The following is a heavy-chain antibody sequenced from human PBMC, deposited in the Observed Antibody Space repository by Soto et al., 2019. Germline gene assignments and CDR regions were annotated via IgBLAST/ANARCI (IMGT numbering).Heavy chain of an antibody. CDR2: ISCSGGST. CDR3: AKVQYYGSGSYYLHLDY. Sequence: EVQLLESGGGLVQPGGSLRLSCAASGFTFSSYAMSWVRQAPGKGLEWVAAISCSGGSTYYADSVKGRFTISRDNSKNTLYLQMNCLRAEETAVYYCAKVQYYGSGSYYLHLDYWGQGTLVTVSS. J-gene: IGHJ4*02. CDR1: GFTFSSYA. D-gene: IGHD3-10*01. V-gene: IGHV3-23*01.